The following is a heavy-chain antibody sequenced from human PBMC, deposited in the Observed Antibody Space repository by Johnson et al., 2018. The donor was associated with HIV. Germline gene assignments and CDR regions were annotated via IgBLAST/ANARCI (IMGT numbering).Heavy chain of an antibody. D-gene: IGHD6-13*01. CDR2: MSSSGSTI. J-gene: IGHJ3*02. V-gene: IGHV3-48*04. CDR3: ARDLAYNSRWTGAFDI. CDR1: AFTFDDYG. Sequence: VQLVESGGGVVRPGGSLRLSCAASAFTFDDYGMSWVRQAPGKGLEWISYMSSSGSTIYHAESVKGRFTISRDNAKNSLYLQMNNLRAEDTAVYYCARDLAYNSRWTGAFDIWGQGTMVTVSS.